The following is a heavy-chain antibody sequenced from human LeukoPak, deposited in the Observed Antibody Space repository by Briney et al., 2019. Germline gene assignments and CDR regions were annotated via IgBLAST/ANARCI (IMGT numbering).Heavy chain of an antibody. D-gene: IGHD2-21*01. CDR1: GYTLTELS. J-gene: IGHJ3*02. Sequence: ASVKVSCKVSGYTLTELSMHWVRQAPGKGLEWMGGFDPEDGETIYAQKFQGRVTMTEDTSTDTAYMELSSLRSEDTAVYYCATATEMYVVVIATPHDGASDIWGQGTMVTVSS. CDR3: ATATEMYVVVIATPHDGASDI. V-gene: IGHV1-24*01. CDR2: FDPEDGET.